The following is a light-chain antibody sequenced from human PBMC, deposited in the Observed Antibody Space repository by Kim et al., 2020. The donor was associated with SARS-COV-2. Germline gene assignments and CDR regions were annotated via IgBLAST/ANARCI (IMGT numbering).Light chain of an antibody. V-gene: IGLV2-23*01. CDR3: CSYASVDLYI. J-gene: IGLJ1*01. Sequence: QSALTQPASVSGSPGQSITITCTGPSSIFGDFNFVSWYQQHPGKAPKLLIYEGTGRPSGVSNRFSASKSGDTASLTISGLQADDEAEYYCCSYASVDLYIFGGGTKVTVL. CDR2: EGT. CDR1: SSIFGDFNF.